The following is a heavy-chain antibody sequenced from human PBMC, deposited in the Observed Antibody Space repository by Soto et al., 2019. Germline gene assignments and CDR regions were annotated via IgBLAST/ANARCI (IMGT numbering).Heavy chain of an antibody. D-gene: IGHD6-13*01. V-gene: IGHV1-69*13. Sequence: ASVKVSCKASGGTFSSYAISWVRQAPGQGLEWMGGIIPIFGTANYAQKFQGRVTITADESTSTAYMELSSLRSEDTAVYYCARGHVRQQLEPIHLTPWGQGTLVTVSS. CDR1: GGTFSSYA. J-gene: IGHJ5*02. CDR2: IIPIFGTA. CDR3: ARGHVRQQLEPIHLTP.